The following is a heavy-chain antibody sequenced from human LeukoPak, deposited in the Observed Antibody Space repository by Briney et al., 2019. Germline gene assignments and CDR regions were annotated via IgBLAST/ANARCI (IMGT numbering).Heavy chain of an antibody. D-gene: IGHD2-15*01. CDR3: ARDEYCSGGSCKGDFDY. V-gene: IGHV3-48*01. Sequence: PGGSLRLSCAASGFTFSSYSMNWVRQAPGKGLEWVSYISSSSSTIYYADSVKGRFTISRDNAKNSLYLQMNSLRAEDTAVYYRARDEYCSGGSCKGDFDYWGQGTLVTVSS. J-gene: IGHJ4*02. CDR1: GFTFSSYS. CDR2: ISSSSSTI.